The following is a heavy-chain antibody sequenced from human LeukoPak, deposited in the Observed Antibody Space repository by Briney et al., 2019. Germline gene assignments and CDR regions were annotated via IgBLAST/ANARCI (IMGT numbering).Heavy chain of an antibody. J-gene: IGHJ4*02. CDR1: GFTFSSYS. Sequence: GGSLRLSCAASGFTFSSYSMDWVRQAPGKGLEWVSSISSSGSTIYYADSVKGRFTISRDNAKNSLYLQMNSLRAEDTAVYYCARDHITTVSGGDYWGQGTLVTVSS. D-gene: IGHD1-26*01. CDR2: ISSSGSTI. CDR3: ARDHITTVSGGDY. V-gene: IGHV3-48*04.